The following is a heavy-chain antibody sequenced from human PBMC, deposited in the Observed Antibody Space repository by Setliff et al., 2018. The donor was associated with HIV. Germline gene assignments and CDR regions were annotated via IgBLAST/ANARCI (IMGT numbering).Heavy chain of an antibody. CDR3: ARDLNDRWLQQYWFFDL. J-gene: IGHJ2*01. Sequence: SVKVSCKASEGTLSSYAVSWVRQAPGQGLEWMGGIIPMFEIANYAQKFQDRVTITTDESTTTFYMELSSLRSEDTALYFCARDLNDRWLQQYWFFDLWGRGTQVTVSS. D-gene: IGHD5-12*01. CDR1: EGTLSSYA. V-gene: IGHV1-69*05. CDR2: IIPMFEIA.